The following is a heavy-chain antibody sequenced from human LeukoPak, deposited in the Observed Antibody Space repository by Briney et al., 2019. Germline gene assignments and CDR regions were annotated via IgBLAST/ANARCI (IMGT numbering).Heavy chain of an antibody. CDR3: AREEILWFGEAFDP. CDR2: IIPIFGTA. CDR1: GGTFSSYA. Sequence: ASVKVSCKASGGTFSSYAISWVRQAPGQGLEWMGGIIPIFGTANYAQKFQGRVTITADKSTSTAYMELRSLRSDDTAVYYCAREEILWFGEAFDPWGQGTLVTVSS. V-gene: IGHV1-69*06. D-gene: IGHD3-10*01. J-gene: IGHJ5*02.